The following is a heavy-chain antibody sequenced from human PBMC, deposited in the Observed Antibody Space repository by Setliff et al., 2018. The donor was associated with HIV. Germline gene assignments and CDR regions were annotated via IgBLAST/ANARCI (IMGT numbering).Heavy chain of an antibody. Sequence: GGSLRLSCTGSGFIFGDYAMSWVRQAPGKGLEWVSGINWNGGSTGYADSVKGRFTISRDNAKNSLYLQMNSLRAEDTALYYCARTKLDAFDIWGQGTMVTVSS. V-gene: IGHV3-20*04. J-gene: IGHJ3*02. CDR1: GFIFGDYA. CDR2: INWNGGST. CDR3: ARTKLDAFDI.